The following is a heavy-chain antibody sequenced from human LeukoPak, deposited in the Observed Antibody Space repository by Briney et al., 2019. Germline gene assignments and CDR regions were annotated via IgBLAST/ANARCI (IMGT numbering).Heavy chain of an antibody. CDR2: FHPTGVS. J-gene: IGHJ4*02. CDR3: AKVAGASEKYFDY. CDR1: GGSFSRSY. V-gene: IGHV4-4*07. Sequence: PSETLSLTCNVSGGSFSRSYWSWIRQPAGKGLEWIGRFHPTGVSNYHPSLRSRVTMSVDTSKNQFFLKLTSVTAADTAVYYCAKVAGASEKYFDYWGQGILVTVSS. D-gene: IGHD1-26*01.